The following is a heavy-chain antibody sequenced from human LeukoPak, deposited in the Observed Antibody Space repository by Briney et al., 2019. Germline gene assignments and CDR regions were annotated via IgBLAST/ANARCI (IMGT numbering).Heavy chain of an antibody. Sequence: PGGSLRLSCLASGXTFSKYDMHWVRQGTGKGLEWVSGSGTVGDTYYPGSVKGRFTISREDAKNSLYLQMNSLRAGDTAVYYCARAAVGHGAFDIWGQGTMVTVSS. CDR3: ARAAVGHGAFDI. V-gene: IGHV3-13*04. CDR1: GXTFSKYD. D-gene: IGHD4-23*01. CDR2: SGTVGDT. J-gene: IGHJ3*02.